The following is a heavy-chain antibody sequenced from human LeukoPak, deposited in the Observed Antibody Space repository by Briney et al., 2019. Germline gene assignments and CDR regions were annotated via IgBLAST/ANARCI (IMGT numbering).Heavy chain of an antibody. D-gene: IGHD3-9*01. CDR3: GKTDIYFNPIDY. Sequence: TSETLSLTCTVSGGSINSSSYYWGWIRQPPGKGLEWIGSIYYSGTSYYNPSLKSRVTMSMDYSKNQFSLSVTSVTAADTAIYYCGKTDIYFNPIDYWGPGSLVTVSS. CDR2: IYYSGTS. V-gene: IGHV4-39*07. CDR1: GGSINSSSYY. J-gene: IGHJ4*02.